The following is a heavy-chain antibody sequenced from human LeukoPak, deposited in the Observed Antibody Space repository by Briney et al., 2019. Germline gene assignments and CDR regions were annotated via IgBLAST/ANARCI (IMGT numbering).Heavy chain of an antibody. V-gene: IGHV4-59*08. CDR1: GGSISSYY. CDR3: ARSSIQRYNWFDP. J-gene: IGHJ5*02. CDR2: IYYSGST. Sequence: SETLSLTCTVSGGSISSYYWSWIRQPPGKGLEWIGYIYYSGSTNYNPSLKSRVTISVDTSKNQSSLKLSSVTAADTAVYYCARSSIQRYNWFDPWGQGTLVTVSS.